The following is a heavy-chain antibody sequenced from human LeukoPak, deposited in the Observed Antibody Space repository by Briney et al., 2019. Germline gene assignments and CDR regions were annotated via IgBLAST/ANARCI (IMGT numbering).Heavy chain of an antibody. Sequence: GGSLRLSCAASGFTFRSYAMHWVRQAPGKGLGWVAVISYDGSNKYYADSVKGRFTISRDNSKNTLYLQMNSLRDEDTAVYYCARDLTGMFSYWGQGTLVTVSS. CDR1: GFTFRSYA. J-gene: IGHJ4*02. D-gene: IGHD3-10*02. V-gene: IGHV3-30-3*01. CDR2: ISYDGSNK. CDR3: ARDLTGMFSY.